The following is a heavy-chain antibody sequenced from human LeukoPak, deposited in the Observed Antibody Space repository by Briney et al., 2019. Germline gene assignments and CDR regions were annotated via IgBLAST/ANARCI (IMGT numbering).Heavy chain of an antibody. CDR1: GGSISSSSYY. V-gene: IGHV4-39*01. CDR2: IYYSGST. CDR3: ASAAAGFDAFDI. J-gene: IGHJ3*02. D-gene: IGHD6-13*01. Sequence: SETLSLTCTVSGGSISSSSYYCGWIRQPPGKGLEWIGSIYYSGSTYYNPSLKSRVTIYVDTSKNQFSLKLSSVTAADTAVYYCASAAAGFDAFDIWGQGTMVTVSS.